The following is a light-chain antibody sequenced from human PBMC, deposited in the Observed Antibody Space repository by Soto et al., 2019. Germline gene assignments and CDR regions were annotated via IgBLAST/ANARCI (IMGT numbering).Light chain of an antibody. Sequence: QSALAQPASVSGSPGQSITISCTGTSSDVGGYSYVSWYQQHPGKAPKLMIYEVSNRPSGVSNRFSGSKSGNTASLTISGLQAEDEADYYCSSYTSSSTPYVFGTGTKGTVL. J-gene: IGLJ1*01. V-gene: IGLV2-14*01. CDR2: EVS. CDR3: SSYTSSSTPYV. CDR1: SSDVGGYSY.